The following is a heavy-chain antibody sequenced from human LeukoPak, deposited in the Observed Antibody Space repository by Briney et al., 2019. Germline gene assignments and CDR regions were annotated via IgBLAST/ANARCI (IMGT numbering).Heavy chain of an antibody. CDR3: AREEFRDGYNSAWVY. J-gene: IGHJ4*02. CDR2: INPNSGGT. Sequence: ASVKVSCTASGYTFTSYDINWVRQATGQGLEWMGWINPNSGGTNYAQKFQGRVTMTRDTSISTAYMELSRLRSDDTAVYYCAREEFRDGYNSAWVYWGQGTLVTVSS. CDR1: GYTFTSYD. V-gene: IGHV1-2*02. D-gene: IGHD5-24*01.